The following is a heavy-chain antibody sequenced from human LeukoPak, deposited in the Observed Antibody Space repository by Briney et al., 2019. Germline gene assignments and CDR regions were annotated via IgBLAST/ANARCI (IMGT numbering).Heavy chain of an antibody. D-gene: IGHD4-11*01. V-gene: IGHV4-30-4*01. J-gene: IGHJ6*02. CDR3: AREPLQYGMDV. CDR2: IYYSGST. CDR1: GGSISSGDCY. Sequence: SQTLSLTCTVSGGSISSGDCYWSWIRQPPGKGLEWIGYIYYSGSTYYNPSLKSRVTISVDTSKNQFSLKLSSVTAADTAVYYCAREPLQYGMDVWGQGTTVTVSS.